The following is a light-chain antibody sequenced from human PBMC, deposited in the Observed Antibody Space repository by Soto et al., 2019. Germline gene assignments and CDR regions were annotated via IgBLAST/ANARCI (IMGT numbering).Light chain of an antibody. Sequence: EIVLTQSPAILSLYPGERVTLSCRASQSVSGHVAWYQQRPGQRPRLLIYDASIRWTGISARFSGSGSGTDYTLTISRLDPEDFAVYYCQWRSNWPIFGGGTKIEVK. CDR3: QWRSNWPI. CDR2: DAS. V-gene: IGKV3-11*01. J-gene: IGKJ4*01. CDR1: QSVSGH.